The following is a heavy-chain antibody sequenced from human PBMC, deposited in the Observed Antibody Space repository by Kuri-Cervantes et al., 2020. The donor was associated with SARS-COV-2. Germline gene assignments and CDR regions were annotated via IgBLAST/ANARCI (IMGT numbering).Heavy chain of an antibody. CDR2: FAPIFGKT. D-gene: IGHD7-27*01. J-gene: IGHJ6*03. V-gene: IGHV1-69*13. Sequence: SVKVSCKASGYTFTSYGISWVRQAPGQGLEWMGGFAPIFGKTDYAQKFQGRVTMTADESTNTAYMELSSLRFEDTAVYYCATRVAGDPDYHYYYMDVWGTGTTVTVSS. CDR3: ATRVAGDPDYHYYYMDV. CDR1: GYTFTSYG.